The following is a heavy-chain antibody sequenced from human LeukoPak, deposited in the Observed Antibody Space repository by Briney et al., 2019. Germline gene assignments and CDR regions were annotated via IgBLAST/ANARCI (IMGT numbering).Heavy chain of an antibody. Sequence: PSETLSLTCAVYGGSFSGYYWSWIRQPPGKGLEWSGEINHSGSTNYNPSLKSRVTISVDTSKNQFALKLSSVTAADTAVYYCARGTLGYYSSTRCHKYFDPWGQGTLVTVSS. J-gene: IGHJ5*02. CDR3: ARGTLGYYSSTRCHKYFDP. CDR2: INHSGST. V-gene: IGHV4-34*01. CDR1: GGSFSGYY. D-gene: IGHD2-2*01.